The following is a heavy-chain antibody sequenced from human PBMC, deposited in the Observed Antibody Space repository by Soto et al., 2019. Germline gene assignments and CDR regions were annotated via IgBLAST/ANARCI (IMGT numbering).Heavy chain of an antibody. J-gene: IGHJ4*02. CDR3: AKGSGPYRPYYFDY. V-gene: IGHV3-23*01. CDR2: ITGSGGDT. CDR1: GFTFSSYA. D-gene: IGHD6-25*01. Sequence: EVQLLESGGDLVQPGGSLRLSCAASGFTFSSYALLWVRQAPGKGLEWVSAITGSGGDTYYADSVKGRFTLSRDNSKNSLYLEMNILRAEDTAVYYCAKGSGPYRPYYFDYWGQGTLVTVSS.